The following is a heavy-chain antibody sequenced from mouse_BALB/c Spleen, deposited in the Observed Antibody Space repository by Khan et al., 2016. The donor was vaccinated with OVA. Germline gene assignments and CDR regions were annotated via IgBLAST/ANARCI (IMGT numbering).Heavy chain of an antibody. J-gene: IGHJ4*01. Sequence: QVQLKEAGPGLVQPSQSLSITCTVSGFSLTSYGVHWVRQSPGKGLEWLGVIWRGGSTDYNAAFISRLSISKDNSKSQVFFKMNSLQANDTAIYYCARTALSTYYAMDYWGQGTSVTVSS. CDR1: GFSLTSYG. D-gene: IGHD2-1*01. V-gene: IGHV2-2*02. CDR2: IWRGGST. CDR3: ARTALSTYYAMDY.